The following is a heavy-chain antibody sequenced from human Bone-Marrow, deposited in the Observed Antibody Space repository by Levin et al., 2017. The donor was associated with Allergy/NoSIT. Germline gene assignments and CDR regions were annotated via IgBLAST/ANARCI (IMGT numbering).Heavy chain of an antibody. V-gene: IGHV3-48*01. CDR1: GFTFSSYS. CDR3: VRGLPDY. J-gene: IGHJ4*02. CDR2: INSSSGTI. Sequence: QTSETLSLTCATSGFTFSSYSMNWVRQAPGKGLEWVSYINSSSGTIYYADSVKGRFTISRDNAKKSLYLQMSSLRVEDTAVYYCVRGLPDYWGQGTLVTVSS.